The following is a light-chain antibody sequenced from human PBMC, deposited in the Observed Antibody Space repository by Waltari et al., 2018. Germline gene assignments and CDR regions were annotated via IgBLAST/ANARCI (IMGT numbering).Light chain of an antibody. Sequence: ESVLTQSPGTLSLSPGERAPLSCRASQSISSSYLAWYQHKPGRAPRLLIYGASNRATGIPDRFSGRGSGTDFTLTISRLEPEDFAVYYCQQFGGSPPLFTFGQGTKLEIK. J-gene: IGKJ2*01. V-gene: IGKV3-20*01. CDR3: QQFGGSPPLFT. CDR2: GAS. CDR1: QSISSSY.